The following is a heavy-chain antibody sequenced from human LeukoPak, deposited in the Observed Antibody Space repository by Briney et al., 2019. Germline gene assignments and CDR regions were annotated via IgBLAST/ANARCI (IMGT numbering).Heavy chain of an antibody. CDR1: GFTFSSYW. CDR3: ARDNYRKFDY. Sequence: GGSLRLSCAASGFTFSSYWMSWVRQAPGKGLEWVANMNEDGSEKYYVDSVTGRFTISRDNAKNSLYLQMNSLRAEDTAVYYCARDNYRKFDYWGQGTLVTVSS. CDR2: MNEDGSEK. J-gene: IGHJ4*02. D-gene: IGHD4-11*01. V-gene: IGHV3-7*01.